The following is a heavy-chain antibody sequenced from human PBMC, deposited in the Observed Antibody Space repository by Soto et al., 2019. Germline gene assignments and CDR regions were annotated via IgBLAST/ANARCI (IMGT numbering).Heavy chain of an antibody. J-gene: IGHJ4*02. CDR3: VRDYDSSGYNSDY. CDR1: GFTFSSYL. D-gene: IGHD3-22*01. V-gene: IGHV3-74*01. CDR2: INSEGTGT. Sequence: PGGSLRLSCAASGFTFSSYLMHWVRQVPGKGLVWVSRINSEGTGTIYADSVKGRFTISRDNAKNTLYLQMNSLRAEDTAVYYCVRDYDSSGYNSDYWGQGTPVTV.